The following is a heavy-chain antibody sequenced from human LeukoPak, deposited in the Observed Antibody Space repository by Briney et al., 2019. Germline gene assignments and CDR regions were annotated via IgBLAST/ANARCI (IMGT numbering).Heavy chain of an antibody. CDR1: GFTFSSYE. Sequence: GGFLRLSCAAPGFTFSSYEMNWVRQAPGKGLEWVSYISSSGSTIYYADSVKGRFTISRDNAKNSLYLQMNSLRAEDTAVYYCARDSIVGAHGGFDYWGQGTLVTVSS. V-gene: IGHV3-48*03. CDR3: ARDSIVGAHGGFDY. J-gene: IGHJ4*02. D-gene: IGHD1-26*01. CDR2: ISSSGSTI.